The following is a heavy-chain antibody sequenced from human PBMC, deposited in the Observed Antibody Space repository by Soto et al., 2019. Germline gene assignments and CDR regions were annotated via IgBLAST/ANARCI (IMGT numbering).Heavy chain of an antibody. D-gene: IGHD1-26*01. V-gene: IGHV1-46*02. Sequence: QVQLVQSGAEVRKPGASVRLSCETSGYNFNQYYIHWVRQAPGQGLVWMGIINLRGGTTEYAHKFRGRVTVTGDTSTSTAYMQLSSLRPDDKAVYFCARGPADSDVPRGDYWGQGTLVTVSS. CDR1: GYNFNQYY. CDR2: INLRGGTT. CDR3: ARGPADSDVPRGDY. J-gene: IGHJ4*02.